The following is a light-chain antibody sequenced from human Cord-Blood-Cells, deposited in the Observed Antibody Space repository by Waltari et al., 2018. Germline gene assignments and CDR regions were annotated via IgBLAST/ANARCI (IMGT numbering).Light chain of an antibody. V-gene: IGKV4-1*01. CDR1: QSVLYSSNNTNY. Sequence: DIVMTQSPDSLAVSLGARATINCKYSQSVLYSSNNTNYLALYQQKPGQPPKLLIYWASTRESGVPDRFSGSGSGTDFTLTISSLQAEDVAVYYCQQYYSTPLTFGGWTKVEIK. CDR2: WAS. J-gene: IGKJ4*01. CDR3: QQYYSTPLT.